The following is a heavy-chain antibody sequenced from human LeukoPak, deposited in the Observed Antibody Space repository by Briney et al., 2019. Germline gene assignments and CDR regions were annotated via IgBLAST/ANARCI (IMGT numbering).Heavy chain of an antibody. CDR3: ARDDGYCSSTSCYERAFDI. D-gene: IGHD2-2*03. V-gene: IGHV3-66*01. CDR1: GFTFSSNY. Sequence: GGSLRLSCAASGFTFSSNYMSWVRQAPGKGLEWLSVIYSGGSTYYADSVKGRFTISRDNSKNTLYLQMNSLRAEDTAVYYCARDDGYCSSTSCYERAFDIWGQGTMVTVSS. CDR2: IYSGGST. J-gene: IGHJ3*02.